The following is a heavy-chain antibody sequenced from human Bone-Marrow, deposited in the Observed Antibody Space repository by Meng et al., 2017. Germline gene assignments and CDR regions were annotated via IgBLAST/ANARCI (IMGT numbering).Heavy chain of an antibody. CDR2: INHSGST. CDR1: GGSFSGYY. CDR3: ARGRGTMPYWYFDL. J-gene: IGHJ2*01. Sequence: QGRVKQWGAGLLKPSGTLSLPCAVYGGSFSGYYWSWIRQPPGKGLEWIGEINHSGSTNYNPSLKSRVTISVDTSKNQFSLKLSSVTAADTAVYYCARGRGTMPYWYFDLWGRGTLVTVSS. D-gene: IGHD2-2*01. V-gene: IGHV4-34*01.